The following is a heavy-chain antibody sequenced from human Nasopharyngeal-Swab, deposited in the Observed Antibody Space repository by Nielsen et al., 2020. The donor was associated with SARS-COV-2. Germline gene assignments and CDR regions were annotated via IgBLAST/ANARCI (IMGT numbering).Heavy chain of an antibody. CDR1: GFTFSSFW. Sequence: GESLKISCTASGFTFSSFWMHWVRQAPGKGLVWVSRLNSDGSSTSYADSVQGRFTISRDNAKNSLYLQMNSLRAEDTAVYYCARGHYGLDVWGQGTTVTVSS. V-gene: IGHV3-74*01. J-gene: IGHJ6*02. CDR2: LNSDGSST. CDR3: ARGHYGLDV.